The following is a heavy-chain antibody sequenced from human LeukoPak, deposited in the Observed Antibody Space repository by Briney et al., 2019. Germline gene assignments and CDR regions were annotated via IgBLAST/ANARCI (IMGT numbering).Heavy chain of an antibody. V-gene: IGHV4-61*01. CDR3: ARGRILVVPAAMLNWFDP. CDR2: INHSGST. Sequence: SETLSLTCTVSGGSVSSGSYYWSWIRQPPGKGLEWIGEINHSGSTNYNPSLKSRVTISVDTSKNQFSLKLSSVTAADTAVYYCARGRILVVPAAMLNWFDPWGQGTLVTVSS. D-gene: IGHD2-2*01. CDR1: GGSVSSGSYY. J-gene: IGHJ5*02.